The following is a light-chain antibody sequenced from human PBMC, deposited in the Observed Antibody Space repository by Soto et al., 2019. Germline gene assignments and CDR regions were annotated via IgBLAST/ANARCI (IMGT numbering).Light chain of an antibody. CDR1: QSVSSN. CDR3: QQYNNWPFWT. J-gene: IGKJ1*01. Sequence: EIVMTQSPATLSVSPGERATLSCRASQSVSSNLLWYQQKPGQAPRVLIYGASTRATGIPARFSGSGSGTEFTLTISGLQSEDFAVYFCQQYNNWPFWTFGQGTKVDIK. CDR2: GAS. V-gene: IGKV3-15*01.